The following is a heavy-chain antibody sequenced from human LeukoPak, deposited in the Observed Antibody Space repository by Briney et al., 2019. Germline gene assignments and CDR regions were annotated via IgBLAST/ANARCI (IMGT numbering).Heavy chain of an antibody. J-gene: IGHJ4*02. CDR1: GYTFSIDT. D-gene: IGHD3-10*01. CDR3: ARDREIQLWKGCG. Sequence: PGGALRLSCAASGYTFSIDTRNWVRQAPGKGLEWVSSIISISSSIYYADSSKRVFTISGDTTNNTLYLLMNIRRVDDTAVYYCARDREIQLWKGCGWGQGTLVTVSS. CDR2: IISISSSI. V-gene: IGHV3-21*01.